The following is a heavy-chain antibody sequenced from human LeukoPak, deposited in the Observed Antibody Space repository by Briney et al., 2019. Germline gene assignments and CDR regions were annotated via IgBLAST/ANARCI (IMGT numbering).Heavy chain of an antibody. D-gene: IGHD7-27*01. Sequence: SVKVSCKASGGTFSSYAINWVRQAPGQGLEWMRGIIPIFGTANYAQKFQGRVTITADESTSTAYMELSSLRSEDTAVYYCARVWGTYDAFDIWGQGTMVTVSS. CDR3: ARVWGTYDAFDI. J-gene: IGHJ3*02. CDR1: GGTFSSYA. CDR2: IIPIFGTA. V-gene: IGHV1-69*01.